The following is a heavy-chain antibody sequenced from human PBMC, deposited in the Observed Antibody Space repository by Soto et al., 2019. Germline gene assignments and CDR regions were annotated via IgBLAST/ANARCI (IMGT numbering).Heavy chain of an antibody. V-gene: IGHV1-8*02. CDR3: ARGTPLDY. CDR2: MNPNSGNT. J-gene: IGHJ4*02. CDR1: GGTFSSYT. Sequence: ASVKVSCKASGGTFSSYTISWVRQAPGQGLEWMGWMNPNSGNTGYAQKFQGRVTMTRNTSISTAYMELSSLRSEDTAVYYCARGTPLDYWGQGTLVTVSS.